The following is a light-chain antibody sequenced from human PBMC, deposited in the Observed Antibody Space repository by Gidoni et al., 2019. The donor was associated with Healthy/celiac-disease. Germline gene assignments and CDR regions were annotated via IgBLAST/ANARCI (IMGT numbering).Light chain of an antibody. V-gene: IGKV1-39*01. J-gene: IGKJ3*01. Sequence: DIQMTQSPSSLSASVGDRVTITCRASQSISSYLNWYQQKPGKAPKLLIYAASSLQSGVTSRFSGSGSGTDFTLTISSLQPEDFATYYWQQSYSTAFTFGPGTKVDIK. CDR2: AAS. CDR1: QSISSY. CDR3: QQSYSTAFT.